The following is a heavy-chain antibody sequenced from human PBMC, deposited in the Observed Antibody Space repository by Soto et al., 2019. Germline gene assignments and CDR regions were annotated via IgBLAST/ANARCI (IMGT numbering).Heavy chain of an antibody. Sequence: GASVKVSCKAIGYSFTSHYMHWVRQAPGQGLEWMGTIYPGGVNIGYAQKFKGRVTMTKDTSTSTAYMELNSLTSDDTAVYYCATRSPAFDFWGQGTLVTVSS. CDR2: IYPGGVNI. CDR3: ATRSPAFDF. CDR1: GYSFTSHY. V-gene: IGHV1-46*03. J-gene: IGHJ4*02.